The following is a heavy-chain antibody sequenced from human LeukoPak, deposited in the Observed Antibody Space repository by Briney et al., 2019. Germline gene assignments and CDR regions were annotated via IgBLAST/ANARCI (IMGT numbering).Heavy chain of an antibody. CDR2: IYYSGST. V-gene: IGHV4-59*01. J-gene: IGHJ4*02. Sequence: SETLSLTCTVSGGSISSYYWSWIRQPPGKGLEWIGYIYYSGSTSHNPSLKSRVTISVDTSKNQFSLKLSSVTAADTAVYYCAREGPGDYFDYWGQGTLVTVSS. D-gene: IGHD4-17*01. CDR3: AREGPGDYFDY. CDR1: GGSISSYY.